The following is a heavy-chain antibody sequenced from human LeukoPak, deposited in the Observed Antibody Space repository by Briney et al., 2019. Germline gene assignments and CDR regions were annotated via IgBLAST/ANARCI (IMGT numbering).Heavy chain of an antibody. CDR3: ARAMFYYDSSGYYAWFDP. V-gene: IGHV1-8*01. J-gene: IGHJ5*02. D-gene: IGHD3-22*01. CDR1: GYTFTTYD. CDR2: MNSISGNT. Sequence: ASVKVSSKASGYTFTTYDINWVRQAPGQGLEWMGWMNSISGNTGYAQKFQGRVTVTRDTSISTAYMELSSLTSEDTGVYYCARAMFYYDSSGYYAWFDPWGQGTQVTVSS.